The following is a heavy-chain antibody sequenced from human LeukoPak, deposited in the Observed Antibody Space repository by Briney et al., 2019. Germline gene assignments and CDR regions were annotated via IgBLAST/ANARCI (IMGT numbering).Heavy chain of an antibody. CDR1: GGSISGSSYY. CDR2: IYYSGST. CDR3: ARGMNYYDSSGYYLNYFDY. V-gene: IGHV4-39*07. D-gene: IGHD3-22*01. Sequence: SETLSLTCTVSGGSISGSSYYWGWIRQPPGKGLEWIGSIYYSGSTYYNPSLKSRVTISVDRSKNQFSLKLSSVTAADTAVYYCARGMNYYDSSGYYLNYFDYWGQGTLVTVSS. J-gene: IGHJ4*02.